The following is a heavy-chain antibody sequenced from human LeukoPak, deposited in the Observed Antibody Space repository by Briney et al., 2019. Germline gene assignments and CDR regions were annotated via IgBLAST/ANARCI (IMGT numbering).Heavy chain of an antibody. J-gene: IGHJ3*02. CDR1: GGSISSGSYY. Sequence: SETLSLTCTVSGGSISSGSYYWSWFRQPAGKGLEWIVRIYISGTTNYNPSLKRRVTISIDTSKNQFSLKLSSVTAADTAVYYCARGYCINGVCYYDAFDIWGQGTMVTVFS. CDR3: ARGYCINGVCYYDAFDI. D-gene: IGHD2-8*01. V-gene: IGHV4-61*02. CDR2: IYISGTT.